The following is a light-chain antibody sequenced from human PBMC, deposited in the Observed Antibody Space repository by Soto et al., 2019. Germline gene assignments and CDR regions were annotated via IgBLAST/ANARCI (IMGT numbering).Light chain of an antibody. CDR3: HQYDNRPFT. V-gene: IGKV1-33*01. CDR1: RDIDNY. Sequence: DIQMTQSPSSLSASVGDRVTITCQASRDIDNYLNWYQQKPGKAPNLLIYDASNLETGVPLRLSGSRYGTHFTLTISSLQPEDIGTYYCHQYDNRPFTFGQGNKLEIK. J-gene: IGKJ2*01. CDR2: DAS.